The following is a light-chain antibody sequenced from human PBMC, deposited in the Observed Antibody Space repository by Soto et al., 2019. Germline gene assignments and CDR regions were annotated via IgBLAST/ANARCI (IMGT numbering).Light chain of an antibody. CDR1: QSVSSK. Sequence: EIVLTQSPGTLSVSPGERATLSCRASQSVSSKLAWYQQKPGQAPRLLFYGASTGATGIPARFSGSGSETEFTLSISSLQSEDFAVYNCQQFNNWRGTFAQGTTV. CDR3: QQFNNWRGT. J-gene: IGKJ1*01. CDR2: GAS. V-gene: IGKV3-15*01.